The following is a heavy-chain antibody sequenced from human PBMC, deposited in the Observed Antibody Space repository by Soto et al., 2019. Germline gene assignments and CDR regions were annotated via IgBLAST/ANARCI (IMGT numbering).Heavy chain of an antibody. Sequence: PGGSQRLSGAASGFTFSSYWMSWVRQAPGKGLEWVANIKQDGSEKYYVDSVKGRFTISRDNAKNSLYLQMNSLRAEDTAVYYCARDPNIVLVPAALRSYYYYYGMDVWAQGTTVTVSS. D-gene: IGHD2-2*01. CDR2: IKQDGSEK. CDR3: ARDPNIVLVPAALRSYYYYYGMDV. CDR1: GFTFSSYW. V-gene: IGHV3-7*01. J-gene: IGHJ6*02.